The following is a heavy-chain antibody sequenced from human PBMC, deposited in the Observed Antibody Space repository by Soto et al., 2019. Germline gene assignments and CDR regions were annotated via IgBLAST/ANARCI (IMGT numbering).Heavy chain of an antibody. V-gene: IGHV1-18*03. CDR2: ISAHNGNT. J-gene: IGHJ4*02. CDR3: ARGRYEDY. D-gene: IGHD1-1*01. CDR1: GYAFTTYG. Sequence: QVHLVQSGAEVKKPGASVKVSCKGSGYAFTTYGITWVRQAPGQGLEWMGWISAHNGNTNYAQKLQGRVTVTKDASTSTAYMELRSLRAVDMAVYYCARGRYEDYWGQGALITVSS.